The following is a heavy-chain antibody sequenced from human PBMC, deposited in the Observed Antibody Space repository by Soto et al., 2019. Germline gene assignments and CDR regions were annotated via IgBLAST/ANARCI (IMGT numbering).Heavy chain of an antibody. V-gene: IGHV4-30-4*01. J-gene: IGHJ4*02. Sequence: LSLTCTVSGGSISSGDYYWSWIRQPPGKGLEWIGYIYYSGSTYYNPSLKSRVTISVDTSKNQFSLKLSSVTAADTAVYYCASALWSGYYKPPGYWGQGTLVTVSS. CDR3: ASALWSGYYKPPGY. D-gene: IGHD3-3*01. CDR2: IYYSGST. CDR1: GGSISSGDYY.